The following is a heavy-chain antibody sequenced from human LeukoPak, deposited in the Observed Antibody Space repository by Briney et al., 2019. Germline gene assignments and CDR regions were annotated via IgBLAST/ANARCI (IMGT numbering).Heavy chain of an antibody. CDR2: INPSGGST. CDR3: ARDLCSGGSCYWFDP. D-gene: IGHD2-15*01. V-gene: IGHV1-46*01. Sequence: GASVKVSCKASGYTFTSYYMHWVRQAPGQGLEWMGIINPSGGSTSYAQKFQGRVTMTRGMSTSTVYMELSSLRSEDTAVYYCARDLCSGGSCYWFDPWGQGTLVTVSS. CDR1: GYTFTSYY. J-gene: IGHJ5*02.